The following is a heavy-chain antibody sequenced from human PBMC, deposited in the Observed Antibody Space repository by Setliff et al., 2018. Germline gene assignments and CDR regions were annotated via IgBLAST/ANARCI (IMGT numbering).Heavy chain of an antibody. CDR1: GGTFSSYG. V-gene: IGHV1-69*05. CDR3: ARDWFCSGGDCSDVFDF. J-gene: IGHJ3*01. Sequence: SVKVSCKASGGTFSSYGISWVRQAPGQGLEWMGGTIPIFGSTNYAQKFQDRVTIITDESTSTAYMELRSLTFDDTAVYYCARDWFCSGGDCSDVFDFWGQGTMVTVSS. D-gene: IGHD2-21*02. CDR2: TIPIFGST.